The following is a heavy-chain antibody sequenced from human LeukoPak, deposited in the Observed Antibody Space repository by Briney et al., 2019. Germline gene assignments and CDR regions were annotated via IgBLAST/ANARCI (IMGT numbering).Heavy chain of an antibody. V-gene: IGHV1-24*01. CDR3: GTDRVVGAHNFDY. CDR2: FDPEDGET. CDR1: GYTLTELS. J-gene: IGHJ4*02. Sequence: ASVKVSCKVSGYTLTELSMHWVRHAPGKGLEWMGGFDPEDGETIYAQKFQGRVTMTEDTSTDTAYMELSSLRSEDTAVYCWGTDRVVGAHNFDYWGQGILVTVSS. D-gene: IGHD1-26*01.